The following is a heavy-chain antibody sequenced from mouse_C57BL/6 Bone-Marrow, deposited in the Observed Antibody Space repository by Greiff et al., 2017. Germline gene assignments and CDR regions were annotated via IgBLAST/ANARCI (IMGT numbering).Heavy chain of an antibody. Sequence: DVQLQESGAELVRPGASVKLSCTASGFNIKDDYMHWVKQRPEQGLEWIGWIDPENGDTEYASKFQGKATITADTSSHTAYLQLSSLTSEDTAVYYCTTVKGYAMDYWGQGTSVTVSS. CDR1: GFNIKDDY. CDR3: TTVKGYAMDY. J-gene: IGHJ4*01. V-gene: IGHV14-4*01. CDR2: IDPENGDT.